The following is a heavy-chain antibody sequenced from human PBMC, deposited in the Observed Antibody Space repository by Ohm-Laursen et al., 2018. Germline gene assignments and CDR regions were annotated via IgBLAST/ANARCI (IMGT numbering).Heavy chain of an antibody. V-gene: IGHV3-23*01. CDR3: AKELQLWFLSAWWDY. CDR2: ISGSGGST. Sequence: SLRLSCTASGFTFSGYAMSWVRQAPGKGLEWVSAISGSGGSTYYADSVKGRFTISRDNSKNTLYLQMNSLRAEDTAVYYCAKELQLWFLSAWWDYWGQGTLVTVSS. J-gene: IGHJ4*02. CDR1: GFTFSGYA. D-gene: IGHD5-18*01.